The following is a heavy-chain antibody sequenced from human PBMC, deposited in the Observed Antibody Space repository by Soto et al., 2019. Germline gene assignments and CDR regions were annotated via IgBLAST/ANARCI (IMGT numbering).Heavy chain of an antibody. CDR3: ARDLAKGGGSAGFDY. CDR1: GYTFTVYY. Sequence: ASVKVCCKASGYTFTVYYMHLVRQAPGQGLEWMGWINPKSGGTMYPQKLQGRVTMTWDTSISTAYMALTRLRSDDTAVYYCARDLAKGGGSAGFDYWGQGTLVTVSS. CDR2: INPKSGGT. J-gene: IGHJ4*02. D-gene: IGHD1-26*01. V-gene: IGHV1-2*02.